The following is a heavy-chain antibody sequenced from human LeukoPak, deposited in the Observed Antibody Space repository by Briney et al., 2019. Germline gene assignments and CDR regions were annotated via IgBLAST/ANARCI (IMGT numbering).Heavy chain of an antibody. CDR3: ARDLGVGQHDAFDI. CDR1: GFTFSDYY. D-gene: IGHD3-16*01. CDR2: ISSSSSYT. V-gene: IGHV3-11*05. Sequence: PGGSLRLSCAASGFTFSDYYMSWIRQAPGKGLEWVSYISSSSSYTNYADSVKGRFTISRDNAKNSLYLQMNSLRAEDTAVYYCARDLGVGQHDAFDIWGQGTMVTVSS. J-gene: IGHJ3*02.